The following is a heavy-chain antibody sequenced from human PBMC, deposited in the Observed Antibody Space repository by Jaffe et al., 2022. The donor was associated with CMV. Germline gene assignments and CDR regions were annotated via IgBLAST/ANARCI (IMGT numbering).Heavy chain of an antibody. CDR3: ARRRGLQASIDY. J-gene: IGHJ4*02. CDR2: IYYSGST. CDR1: GGSVSSGSYY. Sequence: QVQLQESGPGLVKPSETLSLTCTVSGGSVSSGSYYWSWIRQPPGKGLEWIGYIYYSGSTNYNPSLKSRVTISVDTSKNQFSLKLSSVTAADTAVYYCARRRGLQASIDYWGQGTLVTVSS. D-gene: IGHD1-26*01. V-gene: IGHV4-61*01.